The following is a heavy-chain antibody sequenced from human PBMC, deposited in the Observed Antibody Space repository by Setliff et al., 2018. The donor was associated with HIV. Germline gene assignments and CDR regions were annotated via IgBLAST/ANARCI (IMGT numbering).Heavy chain of an antibody. CDR3: ARDNGYYYDSSGYQPHFDS. CDR2: ISSSGSTI. Sequence: LSLSCVASGFTLSDYMSWVRQAPGKGLEWVSYISSSGSTINYADSVRGRFTISRDNAKNSLYLQMNSLRAEDTAVYYCARDNGYYYDSSGYQPHFDSWGQGTLVTVSS. D-gene: IGHD3-22*01. J-gene: IGHJ4*02. CDR1: GFTLSDY. V-gene: IGHV3-11*04.